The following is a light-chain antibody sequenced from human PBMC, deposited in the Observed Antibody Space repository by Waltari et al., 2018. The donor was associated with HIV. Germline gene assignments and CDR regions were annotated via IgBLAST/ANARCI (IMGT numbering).Light chain of an antibody. CDR1: SSDIGYYDY. CDR3: SSYTRRSTVV. V-gene: IGLV2-14*01. J-gene: IGLJ2*01. CDR2: EVT. Sequence: GQSIVLPCTGSSSDIGYYDYVSWYQQYPGQAPKALIYEVTSRPSGTSSRFSGSKSATTAFLAISKLQADDEADYFCSSYTRRSTVVFGGGTRLTV.